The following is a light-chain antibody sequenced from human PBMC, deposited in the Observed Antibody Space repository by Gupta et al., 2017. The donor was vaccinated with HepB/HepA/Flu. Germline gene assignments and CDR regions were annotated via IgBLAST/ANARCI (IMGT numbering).Light chain of an antibody. J-gene: IGKJ2*01. Sequence: EIVLTQSPGTLSLSPGERATLSCRASQTVSSRSLAWYQHKPGQAPRLLIFGASSRATGLPDRFSGSGSGTDFTLTISRLEPEDFAVYYCQPYDNSPQKYTFGQGTKLEIK. CDR3: QPYDNSPQKYT. CDR1: QTVSSRS. V-gene: IGKV3-20*01. CDR2: GAS.